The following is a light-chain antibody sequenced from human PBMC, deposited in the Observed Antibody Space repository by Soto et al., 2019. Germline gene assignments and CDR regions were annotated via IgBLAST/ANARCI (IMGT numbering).Light chain of an antibody. CDR1: HSVSSSY. V-gene: IGKV3-20*01. Sequence: ESGLAQSPGTLSFSPGERATLSCRASHSVSSSYLAWYQQKPGQAPRLLIYGASGRATGIPDRFSGSGSGTDFTLTISRLEPEDFAVYYCQQYGSSPPEAPWTFGQGTKVDIK. CDR2: GAS. J-gene: IGKJ1*01. CDR3: QQYGSSPPEAPWT.